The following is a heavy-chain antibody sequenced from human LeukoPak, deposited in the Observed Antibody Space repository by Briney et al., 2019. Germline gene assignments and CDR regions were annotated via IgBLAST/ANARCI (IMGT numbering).Heavy chain of an antibody. J-gene: IGHJ4*02. CDR3: ARGPGNSGSYSVSDFDY. CDR2: IYYSGRT. D-gene: IGHD1-26*01. CDR1: GASISTYY. V-gene: IGHV4-59*01. Sequence: SETLSLTCTVSGASISTYYWSWIRQPPGKGLEWIGSIYYSGRTNCNPSLKSRVTISLDTSRNQFSLKLSSVTAADTAVYYCARGPGNSGSYSVSDFDYWGQGTLVTVSS.